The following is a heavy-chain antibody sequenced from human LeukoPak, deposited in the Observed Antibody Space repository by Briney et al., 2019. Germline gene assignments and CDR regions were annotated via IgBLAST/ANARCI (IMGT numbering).Heavy chain of an antibody. D-gene: IGHD3-16*02. Sequence: GSLRLSCAASGFTFSSYSMNWVRQAPGKGLEWVSSISSSSSYIYYADSVKGRFTISRDNAKNSLYLQMNSLRAEDTAVYYCARLLRLGELSLFSGVFDIWGQGTMVTVSS. V-gene: IGHV3-21*01. CDR3: ARLLRLGELSLFSGVFDI. J-gene: IGHJ3*02. CDR1: GFTFSSYS. CDR2: ISSSSSYI.